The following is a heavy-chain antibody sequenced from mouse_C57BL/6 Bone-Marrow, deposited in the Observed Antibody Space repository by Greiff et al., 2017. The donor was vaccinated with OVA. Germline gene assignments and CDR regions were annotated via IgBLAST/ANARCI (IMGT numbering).Heavy chain of an antibody. CDR1: GYTFTSYW. V-gene: IGHV1-55*01. Sequence: QVQLQQPGAELVKPGASVKMSCKASGYTFTSYWITWVKQRPGQGLEWIGDIYPGSGSTNYNEKFKSKATLTVDTSSSTAYMQLSSLTSEGSAVYYCARNDSWYFDVWGTGTTVTVSS. CDR3: ARNDSWYFDV. CDR2: IYPGSGST. D-gene: IGHD2-12*01. J-gene: IGHJ1*03.